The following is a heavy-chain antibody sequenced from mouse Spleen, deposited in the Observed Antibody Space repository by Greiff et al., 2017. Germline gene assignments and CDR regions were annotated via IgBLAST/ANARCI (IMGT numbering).Heavy chain of an antibody. V-gene: IGHV5-9-3*01. D-gene: IGHD1-1*01. Sequence: EVHLVESGGGLVKPGGSLKLSCVASGFTFSSYAMSWVRQTPEKRLEWVATISSGGSYTYYPDSVKGRFTISRDNAKNTLYLQMSSLRSEDTAMYYCARHGALLLRVVYWGQGTTLTVSS. J-gene: IGHJ2*01. CDR2: ISSGGSYT. CDR3: ARHGALLLRVVY. CDR1: GFTFSSYA.